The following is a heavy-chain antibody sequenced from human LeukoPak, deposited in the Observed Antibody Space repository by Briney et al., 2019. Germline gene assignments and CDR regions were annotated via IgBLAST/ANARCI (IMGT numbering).Heavy chain of an antibody. CDR1: GFTFSSYA. V-gene: IGHV3-30-3*01. CDR2: ISYDGSNK. J-gene: IGHJ4*02. CDR3: AKEKDMYSRKTGYYFDY. D-gene: IGHD6-13*01. Sequence: GGSLRLSCAASGFTFSSYAMHWVRQAPGKGLEWVAVISYDGSNKYYADSVKGRFTISRDSSKNTLYLQMNSLRAEDTAVYYCAKEKDMYSRKTGYYFDYWGQGTLVTVSS.